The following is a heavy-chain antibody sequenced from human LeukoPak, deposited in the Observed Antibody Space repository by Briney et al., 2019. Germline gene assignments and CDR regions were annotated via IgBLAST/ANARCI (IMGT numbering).Heavy chain of an antibody. J-gene: IGHJ1*01. V-gene: IGHV4-61*02. CDR2: IYHSGNT. D-gene: IGHD5-12*01. CDR3: ASMGYSGYLTEYFQH. CDR1: GGSISSGTYY. Sequence: PSQTLSLTCTVSGGSISSGTYYWSWIRQPAGKGLEWIGRIYHSGNTNYNPSLKSRVTISVDTSKNQFSLKLSSVTAADTAMYYCASMGYSGYLTEYFQHWGQGTLVTVSS.